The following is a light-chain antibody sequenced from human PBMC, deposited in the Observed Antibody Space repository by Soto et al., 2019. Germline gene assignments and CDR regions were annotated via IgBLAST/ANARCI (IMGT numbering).Light chain of an antibody. J-gene: IGKJ5*01. CDR2: AAT. CDR3: QQYYSSIT. V-gene: IGKV1-39*01. CDR1: QSISSY. Sequence: DIQMTQSPSSLSASVVDRVTITCRASQSISSYLNWYQHKPGKAPNLLIYAATTLQSGVPSRFSGSGSGTDFTLTISCLQSEDFATYYCQQYYSSITFGQGTRLEI.